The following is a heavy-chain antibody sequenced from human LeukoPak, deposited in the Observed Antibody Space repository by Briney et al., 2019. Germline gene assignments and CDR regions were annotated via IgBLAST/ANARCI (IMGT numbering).Heavy chain of an antibody. V-gene: IGHV3-7*02. CDR3: AKCGTGSNFDY. CDR2: LNQDGSER. D-gene: IGHD3-10*01. CDR1: GFTFTSYW. Sequence: GGSLRLSCVASGFTFTSYWMSWVRQTPGKGLEWVTHLNQDGSERYYVDSVKGRFTISRENVKNSLYLQMNSLRAEDTAVYYCAKCGTGSNFDYWGQGMLVTVSS. J-gene: IGHJ4*02.